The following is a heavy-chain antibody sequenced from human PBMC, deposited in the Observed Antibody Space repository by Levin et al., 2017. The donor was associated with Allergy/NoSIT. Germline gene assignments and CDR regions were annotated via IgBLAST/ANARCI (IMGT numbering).Heavy chain of an antibody. D-gene: IGHD3-3*01. Sequence: GGSLRLSCAASGFTLSNYDLHWVRQATGKGLEWVSAIGTAGDTYYPASVKGRFTISRDKAKNSLYLQMKRLRAGDTAVYYCVTSAIGDWYFHLWGRGTLVTVSS. CDR1: GFTLSNYD. J-gene: IGHJ2*01. CDR2: IGTAGDT. V-gene: IGHV3-13*01. CDR3: VTSAIGDWYFHL.